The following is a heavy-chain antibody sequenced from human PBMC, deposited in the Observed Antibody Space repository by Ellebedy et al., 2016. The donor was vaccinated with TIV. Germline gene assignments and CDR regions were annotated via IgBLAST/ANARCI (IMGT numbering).Heavy chain of an antibody. D-gene: IGHD5-12*01. CDR1: GFTVSSNY. Sequence: GESLKISCAASGFTVSSNYMSWVRQAPGKGLEWVSVIYSGGSTYYADSVKGRFTISRDNSKNTLYLQMNSLRAEDTAVYYCARDFSGYDTVTFDYWGQGTLVTVSS. CDR2: IYSGGST. J-gene: IGHJ4*02. V-gene: IGHV3-53*05. CDR3: ARDFSGYDTVTFDY.